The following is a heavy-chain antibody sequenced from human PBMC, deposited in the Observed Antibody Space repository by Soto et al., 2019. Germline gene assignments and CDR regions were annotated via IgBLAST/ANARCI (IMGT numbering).Heavy chain of an antibody. CDR2: ISGSGGST. J-gene: IGHJ4*02. V-gene: IGHV3-23*01. Sequence: PGGSLRLSCAASGFTFGGYAMSWVRQAPGKGLEWVSAISGSGGSTYYADSVKGRFTISRDNSKNTLYLQMNSLRAEDTAVYYCAKLAGLLYGWELYYFDYWGQGTLVTVSS. CDR1: GFTFGGYA. D-gene: IGHD2-2*02. CDR3: AKLAGLLYGWELYYFDY.